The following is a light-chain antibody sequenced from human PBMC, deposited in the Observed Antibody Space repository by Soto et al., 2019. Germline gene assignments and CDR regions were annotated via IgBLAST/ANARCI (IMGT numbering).Light chain of an antibody. J-gene: IGKJ2*01. CDR2: AAS. Sequence: DIQMTQSPSSLSASVGDRVTITCRASQSISSYLNWYQQKPGKAPKLLIYAASSLQSGVPSRFSGSGSGTDFTLTISSLQPEDFATYYCQQSYSTLGYTFGQGTKVEIK. CDR1: QSISSY. V-gene: IGKV1-39*01. CDR3: QQSYSTLGYT.